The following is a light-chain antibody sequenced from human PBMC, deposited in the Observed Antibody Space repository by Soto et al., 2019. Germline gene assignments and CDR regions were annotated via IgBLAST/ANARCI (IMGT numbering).Light chain of an antibody. CDR1: QSVTSN. Sequence: EIVMTQSPATLSVSPGERATLSCRASQSVTSNLAWYQQKPGQAPRLLIYDASTRATGLPARFSGSGSGTEFTLTISSLQSEDFAVYYCQQYNDRPRTFGQGTKLEIK. J-gene: IGKJ1*01. CDR3: QQYNDRPRT. V-gene: IGKV3-15*01. CDR2: DAS.